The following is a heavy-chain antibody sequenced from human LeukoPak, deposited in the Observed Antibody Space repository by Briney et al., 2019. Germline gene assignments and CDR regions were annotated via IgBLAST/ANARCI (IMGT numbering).Heavy chain of an antibody. V-gene: IGHV1-46*01. CDR3: AREMTVAADY. Sequence: ASVKVSCKTSGYTFTSFYIFWVRQAPGQGLEWMGIIYPRGGSTSYAQKFLGRVTMTGDTSTGTVYMELNSLTSDDTAVYYCAREMTVAADYWGQGTLVTVSS. D-gene: IGHD2-15*01. CDR1: GYTFTSFY. J-gene: IGHJ4*02. CDR2: IYPRGGST.